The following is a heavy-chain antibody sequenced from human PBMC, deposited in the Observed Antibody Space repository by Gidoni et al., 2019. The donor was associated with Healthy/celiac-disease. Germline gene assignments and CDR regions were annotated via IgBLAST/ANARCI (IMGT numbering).Heavy chain of an antibody. V-gene: IGHV4-39*01. CDR2: IYYRGST. CDR3: ARAVLLWFGELNYYFDY. J-gene: IGHJ4*02. D-gene: IGHD3-10*01. Sequence: QLQLQEAGPGLVKTAETLSLTCTVSGGAISSSSSYWGWIRQPPGKGLEWIGSIYYRGSTYYNPSLKSRVTISVDTSKNQFSLKLSSVTAADTAVYYCARAVLLWFGELNYYFDYWGQGTLVTVSS. CDR1: GGAISSSSSY.